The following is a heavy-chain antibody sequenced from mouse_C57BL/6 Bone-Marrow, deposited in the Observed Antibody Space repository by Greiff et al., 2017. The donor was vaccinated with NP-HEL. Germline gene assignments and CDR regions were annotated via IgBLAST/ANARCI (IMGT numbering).Heavy chain of an antibody. CDR1: GYSITSGYD. D-gene: IGHD1-1*01. V-gene: IGHV3-1*01. J-gene: IGHJ1*03. Sequence: EVKLVESGPGMVKPSQSLSLTCTVTGYSITSGYDWHWIRHFPGNKLEWMGYISYSGSTNYNPSLKSRISITHDTSKNHFFLKLNSVTTEDTATYYCASRDYYGSSYYWYFDVWGTGTTVTVSS. CDR3: ASRDYYGSSYYWYFDV. CDR2: ISYSGST.